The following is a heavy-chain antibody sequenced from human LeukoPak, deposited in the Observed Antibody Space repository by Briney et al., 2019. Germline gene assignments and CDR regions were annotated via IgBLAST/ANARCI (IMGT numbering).Heavy chain of an antibody. CDR2: ISSSSSYI. CDR3: ARDGGGYSYPYYYYYGMDV. V-gene: IGHV3-21*01. J-gene: IGHJ6*02. Sequence: PGGSLRLSCAASGFTFSSYSMNWVRQAPGKGLEWVSSISSSSSYIYYADSVKGRFTISRDNAKNSLYLQMNSLRAEDTAVYYCARDGGGYSYPYYYYYGMDVRGQGTTVTVSS. CDR1: GFTFSSYS. D-gene: IGHD5-18*01.